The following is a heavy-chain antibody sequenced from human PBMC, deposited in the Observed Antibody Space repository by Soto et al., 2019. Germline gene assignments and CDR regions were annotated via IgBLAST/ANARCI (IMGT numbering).Heavy chain of an antibody. D-gene: IGHD2-21*02. CDR1: GGSISSSSYY. J-gene: IGHJ6*02. CDR3: ARGISWGDCGYYDYGLDV. Sequence: SETLSLTCTVSGGSISSSSYYWGWIRQPPGKGLEWIGSIYYSGSTYYNPSLKSRVTISVDTSKNQFSLKLSSVTAADTAVYYCARGISWGDCGYYDYGLDVWGQGTTVTVSS. CDR2: IYYSGST. V-gene: IGHV4-39*01.